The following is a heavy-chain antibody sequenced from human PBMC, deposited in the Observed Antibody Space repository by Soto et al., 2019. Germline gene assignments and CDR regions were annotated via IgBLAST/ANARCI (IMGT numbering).Heavy chain of an antibody. J-gene: IGHJ4*02. CDR3: AKGGRRWLVTSDFNY. D-gene: IGHD6-19*01. Sequence: VQLVESGGGVVQPGRSLRLSCAASGFTFSDYAMHWVRQAPGKGLEWVAVVSHDGSNTHYADSVKGRFTISRDSSKTKVFLEMTSLRAEETAVYYCAKGGRRWLVTSDFNYWGQGALVTVSS. CDR2: VSHDGSNT. CDR1: GFTFSDYA. V-gene: IGHV3-30*18.